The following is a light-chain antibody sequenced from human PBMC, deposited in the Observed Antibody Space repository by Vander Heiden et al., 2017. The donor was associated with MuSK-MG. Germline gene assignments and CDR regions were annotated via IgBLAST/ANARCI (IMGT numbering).Light chain of an antibody. J-gene: IGKJ4*01. CDR2: AAS. CDR1: QGISSY. V-gene: IGKV1-9*01. Sequence: IQLTQFPSSLSASVGDRVTITCRASQGISSYLAWYQQKPGKAPKLLIYAASTLQSGVPSRFSDSGSGTDFTLTISSLQPEDCATYYCQHLNSYLLTFGGGTKVXIK. CDR3: QHLNSYLLT.